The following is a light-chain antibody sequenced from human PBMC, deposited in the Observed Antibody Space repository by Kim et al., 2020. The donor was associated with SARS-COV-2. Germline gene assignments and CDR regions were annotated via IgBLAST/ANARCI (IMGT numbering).Light chain of an antibody. CDR2: GKN. CDR1: SLRSYD. CDR3: NSRDSSGNHWV. J-gene: IGLJ3*02. V-gene: IGLV3-19*01. Sequence: ALGQTARMTCQGDSLRSYDASWYQQKPGQAPVLVIYGKNNRPSGIPDRFSGSSSGNTASLTITGAQAEDEADYYCNSRDSSGNHWVFGGGTKLTVL.